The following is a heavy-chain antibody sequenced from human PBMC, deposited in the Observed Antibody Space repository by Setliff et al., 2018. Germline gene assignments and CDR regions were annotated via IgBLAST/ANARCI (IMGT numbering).Heavy chain of an antibody. CDR3: ATTGTYRYFDY. CDR1: GDSVSSSRFY. CDR2: VYYSGMT. Sequence: SETLSLTCTVSGDSVSSSRFYWAWIRQPPGKGLEWIGNVYYSGMTYSNPSLESRVTMSVETSKNQFSLKLNSVTAADTAVYYCATTGTYRYFDYWGRGILVTVSS. D-gene: IGHD1-1*01. J-gene: IGHJ4*02. V-gene: IGHV4-39*01.